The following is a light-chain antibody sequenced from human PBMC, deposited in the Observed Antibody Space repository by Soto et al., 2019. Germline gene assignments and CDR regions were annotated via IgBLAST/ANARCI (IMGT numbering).Light chain of an antibody. CDR3: QYCGHSPLT. V-gene: IGKV3-20*01. Sequence: PGRVSWWEREWITVNCRSSQSISTSSLAWYRQKPGQAPRLLIYGAFNRATGIPDRFSGGGSGTDITLTITRLEPEVIAAYYCQYCGHSPLTFGEGTKVDIK. CDR2: GAF. CDR1: QSISTSS. J-gene: IGKJ1*01.